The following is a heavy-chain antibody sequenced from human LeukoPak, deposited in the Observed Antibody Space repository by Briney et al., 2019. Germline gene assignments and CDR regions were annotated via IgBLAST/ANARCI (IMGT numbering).Heavy chain of an antibody. D-gene: IGHD3-22*01. Sequence: PSETLSLTCTVSGGSISSYYWSWIRQPPGKGLEWIGYIYYSGSTNYNPSLKSRVTISVDTSKNQFSLKLSSVTAADTAVYYCARDGYDSSYWYFDLWGRGTLVTVSS. CDR2: IYYSGST. CDR3: ARDGYDSSYWYFDL. CDR1: GGSISSYY. V-gene: IGHV4-59*01. J-gene: IGHJ2*01.